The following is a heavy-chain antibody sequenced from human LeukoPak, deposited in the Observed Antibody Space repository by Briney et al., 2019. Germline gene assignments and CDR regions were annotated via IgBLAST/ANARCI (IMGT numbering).Heavy chain of an antibody. CDR1: GYSFTSDW. CDR2: IYPGDSDT. Sequence: GESLMISCKGSGYSFTSDWIGWERQMPGKGLEWMGIIYPGDSDTRYSPSFQGQVTISADKSISTAYLQWSSLKASDTAMYYCASGGYRSGHTFDYWGQGTLVTVSS. CDR3: ASGGYRSGHTFDY. D-gene: IGHD6-19*01. J-gene: IGHJ4*02. V-gene: IGHV5-51*01.